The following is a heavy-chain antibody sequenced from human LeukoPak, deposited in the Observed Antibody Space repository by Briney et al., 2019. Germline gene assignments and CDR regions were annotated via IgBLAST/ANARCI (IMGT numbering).Heavy chain of an antibody. CDR1: GGSCDDYY. V-gene: IGHV4-34*01. J-gene: IGHJ4*02. Sequence: SETLSLTCAVYGGSCDDYYCSWIRQPPGKGLEWIGEIHPSGIFYYNSSLMSQVTISIDTSKSQFSLRLTSVTAADTGFYYCARGRDRSKAGDHWGQGSLVTVSS. CDR3: ARGRDRSKAGDH. D-gene: IGHD5-24*01. CDR2: IHPSGIF.